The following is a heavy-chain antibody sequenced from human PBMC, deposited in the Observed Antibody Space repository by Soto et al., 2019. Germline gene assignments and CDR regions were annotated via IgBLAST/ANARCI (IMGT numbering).Heavy chain of an antibody. CDR1: GYTFTSYD. V-gene: IGHV1-8*01. J-gene: IGHJ6*03. Sequence: ASVKVSCKASGYTFTSYDINWVRQATGQGLEWMGWMNPNSGNTGYAQKFQGRVTMTRNTSISTAYMELSSLRSEDTAVYYCARVRGYCTNGVCYTVYYYYMDVWGKGTTVTVFS. CDR3: ARVRGYCTNGVCYTVYYYYMDV. D-gene: IGHD2-8*01. CDR2: MNPNSGNT.